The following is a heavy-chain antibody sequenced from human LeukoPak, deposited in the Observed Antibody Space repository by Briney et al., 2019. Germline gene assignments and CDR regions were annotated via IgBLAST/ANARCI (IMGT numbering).Heavy chain of an antibody. J-gene: IGHJ4*02. Sequence: SETLSLTCAVYGGSFSGYYWSWIRQPPGKGLEWIGEINHSVSTNYNPSLKSRVTISVDTSKNQFSLKLSSVTAADTAVYYCARAMITFGGVIPFDYWGQGTLVTVSS. CDR3: ARAMITFGGVIPFDY. V-gene: IGHV4-34*01. CDR2: INHSVST. CDR1: GGSFSGYY. D-gene: IGHD3-16*02.